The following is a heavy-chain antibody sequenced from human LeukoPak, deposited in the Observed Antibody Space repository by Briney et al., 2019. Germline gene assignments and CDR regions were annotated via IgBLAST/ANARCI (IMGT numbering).Heavy chain of an antibody. CDR3: AKDPRPFDAFDI. J-gene: IGHJ3*02. V-gene: IGHV3-23*01. CDR1: GFTFSSYE. CDR2: ISGSDGRT. Sequence: PGGSLRLSCAASGFTFSSYEMSWVRQAPGKGVEWVSAISGSDGRTYYADSVKGRFTISRDNSKNTLYLQMSSLRAEDTPVYYCAKDPRPFDAFDIWGQGTMVTVSS.